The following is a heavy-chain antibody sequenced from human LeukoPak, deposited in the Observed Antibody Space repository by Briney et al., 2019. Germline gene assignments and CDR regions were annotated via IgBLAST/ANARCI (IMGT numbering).Heavy chain of an antibody. CDR3: ARQFITQGAFDI. D-gene: IGHD3-22*01. CDR1: GGSISSGSYY. J-gene: IGHJ3*02. CDR2: VYYSGST. V-gene: IGHV4-39*01. Sequence: SETLSLTCTVSGGSISSGSYYWDWIRQPQGKGLEWLGCVYYSGSTYYNPSLKSPVTISLDTYKNQFSLKLSSVTAADTAVYYCARQFITQGAFDIWGQGTMVTVSS.